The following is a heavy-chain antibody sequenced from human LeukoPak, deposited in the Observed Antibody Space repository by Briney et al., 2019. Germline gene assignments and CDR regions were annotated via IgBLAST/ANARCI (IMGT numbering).Heavy chain of an antibody. Sequence: PSETLSLTCTVSGGSISSYYWSWIRQPPGKGLEWIGYIYYSGSTNYNPSLKSRVTISVDTSKNQFSLKLSSVTAADTAVYYCARQSRPHSTKAPFDYWGQGTLVTASS. CDR1: GGSISSYY. V-gene: IGHV4-59*01. D-gene: IGHD2-2*01. CDR2: IYYSGST. CDR3: ARQSRPHSTKAPFDY. J-gene: IGHJ4*02.